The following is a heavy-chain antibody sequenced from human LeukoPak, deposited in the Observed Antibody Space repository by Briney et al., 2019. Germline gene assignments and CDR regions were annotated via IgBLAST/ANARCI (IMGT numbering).Heavy chain of an antibody. Sequence: SETLSLTCAVYGGSFSGYYWSWIRQPPGKGLEWIGEINHSGSTNYNPSLKSRDTISVDTSKNQFSLKLSSVTAAATAVYYCARGRYCSGGSCYDYWGQGALVTVSS. CDR1: GGSFSGYY. CDR2: INHSGST. CDR3: ARGRYCSGGSCYDY. D-gene: IGHD2-15*01. V-gene: IGHV4-34*01. J-gene: IGHJ4*02.